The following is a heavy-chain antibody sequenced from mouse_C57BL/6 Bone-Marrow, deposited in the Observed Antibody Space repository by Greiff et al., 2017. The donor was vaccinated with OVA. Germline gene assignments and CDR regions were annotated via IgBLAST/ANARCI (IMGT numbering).Heavy chain of an antibody. CDR3: ARHSYYDYPYWYFDV. CDR2: IWSDGST. D-gene: IGHD2-4*01. J-gene: IGHJ1*03. CDR1: GFSLTSYG. V-gene: IGHV2-6-1*01. Sequence: QVQLQQSGPGLVAPSQRLSITCTVSGFSLTSYGVHWVRQPPGKGLEWLVVIWSDGSTTYNSALKSRLSISKDNSKSQVFLKMNSLQTDDTAMYYWARHSYYDYPYWYFDVWGTGTTVTVSS.